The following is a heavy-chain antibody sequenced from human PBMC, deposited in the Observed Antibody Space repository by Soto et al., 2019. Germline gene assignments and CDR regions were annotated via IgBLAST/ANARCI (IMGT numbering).Heavy chain of an antibody. CDR2: ISGYNGYA. J-gene: IGHJ4*02. V-gene: IGHV1-18*01. CDR3: ARGMTGDQLYAFDY. CDR1: GYSFTSHG. D-gene: IGHD4-17*01. Sequence: QVQLVQSGAEVKKPGASVRVSCKASGYSFTSHGMNWEQQAPGQGLEWMGWISGYNGYAKYAQRFQGRVTMTTDTSSSSAYMELRSLRSDDTAVYYCARGMTGDQLYAFDYWGQGTLVTVSS.